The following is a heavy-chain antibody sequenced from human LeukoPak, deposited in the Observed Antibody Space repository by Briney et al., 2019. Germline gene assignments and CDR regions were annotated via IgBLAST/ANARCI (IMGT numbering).Heavy chain of an antibody. CDR1: GFTFSDYY. J-gene: IGHJ4*02. CDR2: INWNGGST. V-gene: IGHV3-20*04. Sequence: GGSLRLSCAASGFTFSDYYMSWVRQAPGKGLEWVSGINWNGGSTGYADSVKGRFTISRDNAKNSLYLQMNSLRAEDTALYYCARSIGIAAAGTDYWGQGTLVTVSS. D-gene: IGHD6-13*01. CDR3: ARSIGIAAAGTDY.